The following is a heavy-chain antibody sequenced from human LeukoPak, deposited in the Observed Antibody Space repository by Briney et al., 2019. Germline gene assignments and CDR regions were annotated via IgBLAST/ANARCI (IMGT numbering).Heavy chain of an antibody. CDR3: ASLYSSSSLVDY. J-gene: IGHJ4*02. Sequence: SETLSLTCTVSGGSVSSYYWSWIRQPPGKGLEWIGYIYYSGSTNYNPSLKSRVTISVDTSKNQFSLKLSSVTAADTAVYYCASLYSSSSLVDYWGQGTLVTVSS. CDR2: IYYSGST. V-gene: IGHV4-59*08. D-gene: IGHD6-6*01. CDR1: GGSVSSYY.